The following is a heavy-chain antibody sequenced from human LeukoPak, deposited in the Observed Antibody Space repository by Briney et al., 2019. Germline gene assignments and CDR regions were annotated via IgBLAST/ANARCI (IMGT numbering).Heavy chain of an antibody. J-gene: IGHJ4*02. V-gene: IGHV4-39*07. CDR1: GDSISSSNYY. D-gene: IGHD1-7*01. Sequence: SETLSLTCTVSGDSISSSNYYWGWIRQPPGKGLEWIGEINHSGSTNYNPSLKSRVTISVDTSKNQFSLKLSSVTAADTAVYYCARLDLTSFDYWGQGTLVTVSS. CDR2: INHSGST. CDR3: ARLDLTSFDY.